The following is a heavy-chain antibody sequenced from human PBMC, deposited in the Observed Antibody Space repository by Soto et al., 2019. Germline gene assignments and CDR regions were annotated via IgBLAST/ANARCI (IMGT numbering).Heavy chain of an antibody. CDR1: GGSFSGYY. CDR3: ARGLFRPAGGGVIVHYYYYYYMDV. V-gene: IGHV4-34*01. J-gene: IGHJ6*03. D-gene: IGHD3-16*02. CDR2: INHSGST. Sequence: SETLSLTCAVYGGSFSGYYCSWIRQPPGKGLEWIVEINHSGSTNYNPSLKSRVTISVDTSKNQFSLKLSSVTAADTAVYYCARGLFRPAGGGVIVHYYYYYYMDVWGKGTTVTVSS.